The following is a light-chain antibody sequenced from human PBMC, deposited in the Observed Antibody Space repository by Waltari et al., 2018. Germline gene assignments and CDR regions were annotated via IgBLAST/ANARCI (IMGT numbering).Light chain of an antibody. J-gene: IGKJ5*01. Sequence: ETVLTHSPATLSLSPGERATLSCRASQSVIRNLAWSQQKPGQAPRILIYDASNRATGIPARFSGSGSGTDFTLTISGLEPEDFAVYYYQQRRSRPPITFGQGTRLEIK. CDR1: QSVIRN. V-gene: IGKV3-11*01. CDR2: DAS. CDR3: QQRRSRPPIT.